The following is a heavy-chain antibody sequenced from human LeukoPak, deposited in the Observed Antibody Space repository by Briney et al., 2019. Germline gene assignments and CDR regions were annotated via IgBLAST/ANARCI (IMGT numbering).Heavy chain of an antibody. Sequence: ASVKVSGKASGYTFTGYYMHWVRQAPGQGLEWMGWINPNSGGTNYAQKFQGRVTMTRDTSISTAYMELSRLRSDDTAVYYCARDGGYGDYGPDAFDIWGQGTMVTVSS. CDR1: GYTFTGYY. CDR2: INPNSGGT. J-gene: IGHJ3*02. V-gene: IGHV1-2*02. D-gene: IGHD4-17*01. CDR3: ARDGGYGDYGPDAFDI.